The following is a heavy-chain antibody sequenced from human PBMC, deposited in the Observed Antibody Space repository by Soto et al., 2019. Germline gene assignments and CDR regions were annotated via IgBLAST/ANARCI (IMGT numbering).Heavy chain of an antibody. CDR1: GVSLNDATMG. D-gene: IGHD1-26*01. V-gene: IGHV2-26*01. CDR3: ARIFRASYFID. J-gene: IGHJ4*02. CDR2: IFSNDDK. Sequence: QVTLKESGPVLEKPTETLTLTCTVSGVSLNDATMGVSWIRQPPGKALEWLANIFSNDDKSYTSSLKSRLTISKDTYESQVVLTMTNVDPVDTATYYCARIFRASYFIDWGQGTLVTVSS.